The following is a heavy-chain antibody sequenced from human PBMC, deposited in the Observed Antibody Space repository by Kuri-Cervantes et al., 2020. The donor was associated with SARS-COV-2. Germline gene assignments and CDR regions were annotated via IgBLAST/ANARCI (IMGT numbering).Heavy chain of an antibody. J-gene: IGHJ6*03. D-gene: IGHD3-3*01. V-gene: IGHV3-7*01. CDR2: IKQDGSEK. CDR3: ARVGGYYDFWSGYYADYYYMDV. CDR1: GFTFSSYW. Sequence: GESLKISCAASGFTFSSYWMSWVRQAPGKGLEWVANIKQDGSEKYCVDSVKGRFTISRDNAKNSLYLQMNSLRAEDTAVYYCARVGGYYDFWSGYYADYYYMDVWGKGTTVTVSS.